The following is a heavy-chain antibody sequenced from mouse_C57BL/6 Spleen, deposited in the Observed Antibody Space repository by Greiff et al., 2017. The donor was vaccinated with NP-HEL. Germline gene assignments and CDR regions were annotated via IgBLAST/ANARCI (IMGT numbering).Heavy chain of an antibody. V-gene: IGHV1-72*01. CDR2: FDPNSGGT. D-gene: IGHD2-4*01. J-gene: IGHJ2*01. Sequence: QVQLQQPGAELVKPGASVKLSCKASGYTFTSYWMHWVKQRPGRGLEWIGRFDPNSGGTKYNEKFKSKATLTVDKPSSTAYMQRSSLTSEDSAVYYCARWDYDNHYWGQGTTLTGSS. CDR3: ARWDYDNHY. CDR1: GYTFTSYW.